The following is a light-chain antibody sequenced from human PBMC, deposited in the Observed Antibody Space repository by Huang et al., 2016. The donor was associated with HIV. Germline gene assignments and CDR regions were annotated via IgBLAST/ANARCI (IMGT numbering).Light chain of an antibody. J-gene: IGKJ2*01. CDR1: QRVATN. Sequence: EIIMTQSPATLSLSPGEGASLSCRAKQRVATNLAWYLHRPGQSPRILIFGASTMASGLQGRFSGSGSGTQFTLTVSGLQSEDFAVYYCQQYHNWPYTFGQGTKLEI. CDR2: GAS. V-gene: IGKV3-15*01. CDR3: QQYHNWPYT.